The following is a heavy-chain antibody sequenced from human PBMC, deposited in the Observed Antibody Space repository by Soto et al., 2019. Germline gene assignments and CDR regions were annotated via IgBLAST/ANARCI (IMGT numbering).Heavy chain of an antibody. V-gene: IGHV4-34*01. Sequence: QVQLQQWGAGLLKPSETLSLTCAVYGGSVSSGSYYWSWIRQPPGKGLEWIGEMSHSGGTHFNPSPKSRVTISVHTSKNQFSLKMSFVTAADTALYYCARVERGTATTVVDAFDIWGPGTMVTVSS. CDR1: GGSVSSGSYY. CDR3: ARVERGTATTVVDAFDI. CDR2: MSHSGGT. D-gene: IGHD1-1*01. J-gene: IGHJ3*02.